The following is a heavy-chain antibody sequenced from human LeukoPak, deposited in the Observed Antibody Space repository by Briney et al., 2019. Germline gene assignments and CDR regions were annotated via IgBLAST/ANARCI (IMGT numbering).Heavy chain of an antibody. CDR1: GFTFSSYS. Sequence: GGSLRLSCAASGFTFSSYSMNWVRQAPGKGLEWVSSISSSSSYIYHADSVKGRFTISRDNAKNSLYLQMNSLRAEDTAVYYCASPTHIAAAGRYYYYYMDVWGKGTTVTVSS. CDR3: ASPTHIAAAGRYYYYYMDV. V-gene: IGHV3-21*01. CDR2: ISSSSSYI. D-gene: IGHD6-13*01. J-gene: IGHJ6*03.